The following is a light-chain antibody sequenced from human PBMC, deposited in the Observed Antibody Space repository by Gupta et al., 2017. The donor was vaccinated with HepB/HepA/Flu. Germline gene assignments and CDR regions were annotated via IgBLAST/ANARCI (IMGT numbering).Light chain of an antibody. J-gene: IGKJ1*01. V-gene: IGKV3-15*01. CDR1: QSIRNN. CDR2: GAS. Sequence: EIVMTQSPGTLSMSPGERATLSCRASQSIRNNLAWYQQRPGQAPRLLIYGASTRDTGIPARFSGSGSGTEFTLSISSRQSEDFAIYYCQQYDNGPPWTFGQGTRVEVK. CDR3: QQYDNGPPWT.